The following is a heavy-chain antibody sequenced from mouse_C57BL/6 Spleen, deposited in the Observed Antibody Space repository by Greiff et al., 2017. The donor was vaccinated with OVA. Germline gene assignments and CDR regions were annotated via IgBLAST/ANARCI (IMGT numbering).Heavy chain of an antibody. CDR3: AKMGRGYYAMDY. D-gene: IGHD4-1*01. CDR2: ILPGSGST. Sequence: QVQLKQSGAELMKPGASVKLSCKATGYTFTGYWIEWVKQRPGHGLEWIGEILPGSGSTNYNEKFKGKATFTADTSSNTADMQLSSLTTEDSAIYYCAKMGRGYYAMDYWGQGTSVTVSS. J-gene: IGHJ4*01. V-gene: IGHV1-9*01. CDR1: GYTFTGYW.